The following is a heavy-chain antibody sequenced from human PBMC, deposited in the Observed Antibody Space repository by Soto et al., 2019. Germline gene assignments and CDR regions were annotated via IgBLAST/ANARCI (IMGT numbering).Heavy chain of an antibody. CDR2: IRHNGDT. D-gene: IGHD4-17*01. CDR1: GGSFTDYK. V-gene: IGHV4-34*01. CDR3: AGGPDYGDYDA. J-gene: IGHJ5*02. Sequence: SETLSLTCVVSGGSFTDYKWTWIRQSPEKGLEWIGEIRHNGDTDSKPSLRSRLTMSLDTSKNQFSLHLSSVTSADTAVYFCAGGPDYGDYDAWGQGTLVTVSS.